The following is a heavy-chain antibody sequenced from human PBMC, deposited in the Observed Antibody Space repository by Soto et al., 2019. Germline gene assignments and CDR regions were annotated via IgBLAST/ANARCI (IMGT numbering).Heavy chain of an antibody. Sequence: QVQLQESGPGLVKPSETLSLTCTVSGGSTSSYWWSWIRQPPGKTLEWMGYSSHSGDTIYNPSLMSRLTISVDTSKNQFSLKLTSLTAADTAVYYCARTIPEGSGDVWGQGRMVTVSS. CDR2: SSHSGDT. CDR3: ARTIPEGSGDV. J-gene: IGHJ3*01. CDR1: GGSTSSYW. V-gene: IGHV4-59*08. D-gene: IGHD3-10*01.